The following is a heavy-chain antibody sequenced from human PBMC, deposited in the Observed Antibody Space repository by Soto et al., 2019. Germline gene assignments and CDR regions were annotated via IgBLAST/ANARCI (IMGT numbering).Heavy chain of an antibody. J-gene: IGHJ4*02. CDR3: AKDDSGYDFLDY. V-gene: IGHV3-23*01. CDR2: ISGSGGST. CDR1: GFTSDDYG. Sequence: GGSLRLSCAAAGFTSDDYGMSWVRQAPGKGLEWVSAISGSGGSTGYADSVKGRFTISRDNSKNTLYLQMNSLRAEGTAVYYCAKDDSGYDFLDYWGQGTLVTVSS. D-gene: IGHD5-12*01.